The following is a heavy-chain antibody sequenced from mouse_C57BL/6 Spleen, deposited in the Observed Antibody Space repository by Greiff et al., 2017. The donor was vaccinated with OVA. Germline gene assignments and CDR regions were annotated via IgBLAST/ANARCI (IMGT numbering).Heavy chain of an antibody. Sequence: VQLQQSGTALVKPGASVKLSCKASGYTFTSYWMHWVKQRPGQGLEWLGNINPSNGGTNSNEKFKSKATLTVDESSSTAYMQLSSRTSEYSAVYDCARGILYDYDGAWVAYWGQGTLVTVSA. V-gene: IGHV1-53*01. J-gene: IGHJ3*01. D-gene: IGHD2-4*01. CDR1: GYTFTSYW. CDR2: INPSNGGT. CDR3: ARGILYDYDGAWVAY.